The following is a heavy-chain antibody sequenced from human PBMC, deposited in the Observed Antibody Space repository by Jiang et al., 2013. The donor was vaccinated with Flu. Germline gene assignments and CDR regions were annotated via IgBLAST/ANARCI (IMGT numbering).Heavy chain of an antibody. J-gene: IGHJ3*02. Sequence: VQLVESGGGLVKPGGSLRLSCAASGFTFSSYSMNWVRQAPGKGLEWVSSISSSSSYIYYADSVKGRFTISRDNAKNSLYLQMNSLRAEDTAVYYCARWYSSGWDIGGDAFDIWGQGTMVTVSS. D-gene: IGHD6-19*01. V-gene: IGHV3-21*01. CDR3: ARWYSSGWDIGGDAFDI. CDR2: ISSSSSYI. CDR1: GFTFSSYS.